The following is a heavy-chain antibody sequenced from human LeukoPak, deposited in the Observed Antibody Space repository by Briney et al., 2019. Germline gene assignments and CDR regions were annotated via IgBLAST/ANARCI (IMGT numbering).Heavy chain of an antibody. Sequence: SVKVSCKASGGTFSSYAISWVRQAPGQGLEWMGGIIPIFGTANYAQKFQGRVTITTDESTSTAYMELSSLRSEDTAVYYCARSSILVGATRYGAFDIWGQGTMVTVSS. V-gene: IGHV1-69*05. CDR2: IIPIFGTA. D-gene: IGHD1-26*01. J-gene: IGHJ3*02. CDR1: GGTFSSYA. CDR3: ARSSILVGATRYGAFDI.